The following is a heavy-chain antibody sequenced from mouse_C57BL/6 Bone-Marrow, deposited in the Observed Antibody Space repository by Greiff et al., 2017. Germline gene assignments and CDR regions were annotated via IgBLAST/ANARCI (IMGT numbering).Heavy chain of an antibody. D-gene: IGHD2-2*01. CDR3: ARRAAYGYDDWYLFAY. CDR1: GYTFTSYW. J-gene: IGHJ3*01. Sequence: QVQLQQPGAELVMPGASVKLSCKASGYTFTSYWMHWVKQRPGQGLEWIGEIDPSDSYTNYNQKFKGKSTLPVDKSSSTAYMQLSSLTSEDSAVYYCARRAAYGYDDWYLFAYWGQGTLVTVSA. CDR2: IDPSDSYT. V-gene: IGHV1-69*01.